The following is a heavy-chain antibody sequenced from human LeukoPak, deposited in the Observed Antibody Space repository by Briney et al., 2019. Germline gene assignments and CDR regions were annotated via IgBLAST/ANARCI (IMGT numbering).Heavy chain of an antibody. Sequence: SETLSPTCAVYGGSFSGYYWSWIRQPPGKGLEWIGEINHSGSTNCNPSLKSRVTISVDTSKNQFSLKLSSVTAADTAVYYCARAHLYSSGWYVYWGQGTLVTVSS. D-gene: IGHD6-19*01. J-gene: IGHJ4*02. CDR2: INHSGST. CDR1: GGSFSGYY. V-gene: IGHV4-34*01. CDR3: ARAHLYSSGWYVY.